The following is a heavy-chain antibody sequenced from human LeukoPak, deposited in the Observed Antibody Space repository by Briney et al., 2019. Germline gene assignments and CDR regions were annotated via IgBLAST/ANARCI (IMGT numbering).Heavy chain of an antibody. Sequence: SETLSLTCTVSGGSISSYYWSWIRQPPGKGLEWIGYIYYSGSTNCNPSLKSRVTISVDTSKNQFSLKLSSVTAADTAVYYCARGDYGSGSYSYYFDYWGQGTLVTVSS. CDR2: IYYSGST. CDR1: GGSISSYY. D-gene: IGHD3-10*01. CDR3: ARGDYGSGSYSYYFDY. V-gene: IGHV4-59*01. J-gene: IGHJ4*02.